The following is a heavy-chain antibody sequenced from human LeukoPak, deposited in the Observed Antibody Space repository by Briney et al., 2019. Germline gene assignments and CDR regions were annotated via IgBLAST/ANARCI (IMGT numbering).Heavy chain of an antibody. V-gene: IGHV4-34*01. CDR3: ARMKVGATLGTIY. CDR2: INHSGST. Sequence: SETLSLTCAVYGGSFSGYYWSWIRQPPGKGLEWIGEINHSGSTNYNPSLKSRVTISVDTSKNQFSLKLSSVTAADTAVYYCARMKVGATLGTIYWGQGTLVTVSS. D-gene: IGHD1-26*01. J-gene: IGHJ4*02. CDR1: GGSFSGYY.